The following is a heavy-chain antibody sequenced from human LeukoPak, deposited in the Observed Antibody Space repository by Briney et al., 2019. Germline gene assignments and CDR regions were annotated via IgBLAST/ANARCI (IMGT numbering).Heavy chain of an antibody. Sequence: GGSLRLSCAASGFTFSSYWMSWVRQAPGKRLEWVANIKQDGSEKYYVDSVKGRFTISRDNAKNSLYLQMNSLRAEDTAVYYCARDQGYYYGSGIPDYWGQGTLVTVSS. CDR2: IKQDGSEK. V-gene: IGHV3-7*01. D-gene: IGHD3-10*01. J-gene: IGHJ4*02. CDR1: GFTFSSYW. CDR3: ARDQGYYYGSGIPDY.